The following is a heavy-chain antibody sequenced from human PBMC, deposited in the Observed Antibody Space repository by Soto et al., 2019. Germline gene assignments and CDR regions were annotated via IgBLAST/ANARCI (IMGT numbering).Heavy chain of an antibody. CDR1: GYTLTELS. Sequence: GASVKVSCKVSGYTLTELSMHWLRQSPGKGLEWMGGFDPEDGETIYAQKFQGRVTMTEDTSTDTAYMELSSLRSEDTAVYYRATDHGPVAGNAYDYWGQGTLVTVSS. J-gene: IGHJ4*02. CDR2: FDPEDGET. V-gene: IGHV1-24*01. CDR3: ATDHGPVAGNAYDY. D-gene: IGHD6-19*01.